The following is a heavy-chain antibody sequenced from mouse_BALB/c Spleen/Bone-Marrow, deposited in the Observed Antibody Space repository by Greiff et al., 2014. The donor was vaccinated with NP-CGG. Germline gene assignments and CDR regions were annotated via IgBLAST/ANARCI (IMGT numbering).Heavy chain of an antibody. Sequence: EVKLVESGGGIVQPGGSLKLSCVISGFSFSDYYMHWVRQTPEKRLEWVAYISDSGGSTYYPDTVKGRFTISRDNAKNTLYLQMSRLKSEDTAMYYCARLGDYSYFDYWGQGTTLTVSS. J-gene: IGHJ2*01. V-gene: IGHV5-12*02. CDR1: GFSFSDYY. D-gene: IGHD1-1*01. CDR3: ARLGDYSYFDY. CDR2: ISDSGGST.